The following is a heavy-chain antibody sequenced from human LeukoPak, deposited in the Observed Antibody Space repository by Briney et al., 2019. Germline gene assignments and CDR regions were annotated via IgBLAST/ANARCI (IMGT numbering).Heavy chain of an antibody. V-gene: IGHV1-46*01. J-gene: IGHJ5*02. CDR2: INPSGGST. CDR3: AREREDIVVVVAATGRRWFDP. D-gene: IGHD2-15*01. CDR1: GYTFTSYY. Sequence: GASVKVSCKASGYTFTSYYMHWVRQAPGQGLEWMGIINPSGGSTSYAQRFQGRVTMTRDMSTSTVYMELSSLRSEDTAVYYCAREREDIVVVVAATGRRWFDPWGQGTLVTVSS.